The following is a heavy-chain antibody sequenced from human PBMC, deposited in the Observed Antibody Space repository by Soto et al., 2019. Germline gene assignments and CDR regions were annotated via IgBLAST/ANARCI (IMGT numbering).Heavy chain of an antibody. CDR3: ARVAYCSGGSCSTFDY. V-gene: IGHV6-1*01. Sequence: SQTLSLTCAISGDRVSSNSAAWNWIRQSPSRGLEWLGRTYYRSKWYNDYAVSVKSRITINPDTSKNQFSLQLNSVTPEDTAVYYCARVAYCSGGSCSTFDYWGQGTLVTVSS. CDR2: TYYRSKWYN. CDR1: GDRVSSNSAA. J-gene: IGHJ4*02. D-gene: IGHD2-15*01.